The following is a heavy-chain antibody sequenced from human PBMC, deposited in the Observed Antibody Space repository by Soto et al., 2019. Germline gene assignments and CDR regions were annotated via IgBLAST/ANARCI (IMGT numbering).Heavy chain of an antibody. V-gene: IGHV3-23*01. Sequence: GGSLRLSCAASGFTFDDYGMSWVRQAPGKGLEWVSAISGSGGSTYYADSVKGRFTISRDNSKNTLYLQMNSLRAEDTAVYYCAKDSPGITIFGVVTHFDYWGQGTLVTVSS. D-gene: IGHD3-3*01. J-gene: IGHJ4*02. CDR1: GFTFDDYG. CDR3: AKDSPGITIFGVVTHFDY. CDR2: ISGSGGST.